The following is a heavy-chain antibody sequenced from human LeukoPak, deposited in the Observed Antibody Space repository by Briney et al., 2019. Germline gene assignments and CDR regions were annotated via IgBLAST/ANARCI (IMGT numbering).Heavy chain of an antibody. V-gene: IGHV4-4*07. Sequence: KPSETLSLTCTVSGDSINRYLWTWIRQPAGRGLEWIGRIYDSGTTNYRPSLKSRVSMSVETPKNQFSLRLSSVTAADTAVYYCARQSDSGSYFEYWGQGIRVTVSS. CDR3: ARQSDSGSYFEY. CDR2: IYDSGTT. D-gene: IGHD1-26*01. CDR1: GDSINRYL. J-gene: IGHJ4*01.